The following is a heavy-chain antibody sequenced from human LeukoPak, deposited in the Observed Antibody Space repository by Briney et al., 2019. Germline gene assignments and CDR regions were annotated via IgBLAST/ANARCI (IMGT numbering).Heavy chain of an antibody. CDR1: GFTFSTYG. CDR3: ARRGGSSSRRSPIDY. Sequence: GGSLRLSCAASGFTFSTYGMHWVRQAPGKGPEWVAVISYDGSNKYYAESVKGRFTVSRDNSKNTLYLQMNSLRAEDTAVYYCARRGGSSSRRSPIDYWGQGTLVTVSS. V-gene: IGHV3-30*03. J-gene: IGHJ4*02. D-gene: IGHD6-6*01. CDR2: ISYDGSNK.